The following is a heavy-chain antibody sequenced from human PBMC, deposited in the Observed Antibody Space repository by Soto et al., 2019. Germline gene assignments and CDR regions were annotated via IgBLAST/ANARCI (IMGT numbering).Heavy chain of an antibody. D-gene: IGHD3-22*01. J-gene: IGHJ4*02. CDR3: ARVGSASLMVVVIADH. CDR2: IRSKGYGGTT. V-gene: IGHV3-49*05. CDR1: GFTFGDYA. Sequence: EVQVVESGGALVTPGRSLRLSCTTTGFTFGDYAMSWFRQAPGQGLEWVGFIRSKGYGGTTQYAASVKGRFTISRDDSESIAYLQMDSLKTEDTALYYCARVGSASLMVVVIADHWGQGTQVTV.